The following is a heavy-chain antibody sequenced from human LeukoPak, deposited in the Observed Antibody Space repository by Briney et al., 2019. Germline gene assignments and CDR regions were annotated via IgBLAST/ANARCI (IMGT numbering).Heavy chain of an antibody. D-gene: IGHD3-9*01. J-gene: IGHJ4*02. CDR1: GYTFTSYG. V-gene: IGHV1-18*04. CDR3: ARDLARYFDWLLSYAPTYFDY. CDR2: ISAYNGNT. Sequence: AASVKVSCKASGYTFTSYGISWVRQAPGQGLEWMGWISAYNGNTNYAQKLQGRVTMTTDTSTSTAYMELRSLRSDDTAVYYCARDLARYFDWLLSYAPTYFDYWGQGTLVTVSS.